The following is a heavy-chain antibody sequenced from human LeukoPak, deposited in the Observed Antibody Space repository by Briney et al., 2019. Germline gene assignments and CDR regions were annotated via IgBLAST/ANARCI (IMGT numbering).Heavy chain of an antibody. D-gene: IGHD6-6*01. Sequence: GGSLRLSCARCGFTSTSLIMTCVRQAPGKGLEWVSYISSTSITIYYSDSVKGRFTISRDNAKISLYLQMNSLRAKDTAVYYCAGDRRERPDYRRSSAFDYWGQGTLVTVSS. J-gene: IGHJ4*02. V-gene: IGHV3-48*01. CDR2: ISSTSITI. CDR3: AGDRRERPDYRRSSAFDY. CDR1: GFTSTSLI.